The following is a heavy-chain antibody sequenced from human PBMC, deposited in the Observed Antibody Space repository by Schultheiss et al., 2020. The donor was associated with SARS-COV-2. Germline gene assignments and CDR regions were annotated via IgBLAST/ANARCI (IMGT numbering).Heavy chain of an antibody. D-gene: IGHD6-13*01. CDR2: IYSGGST. Sequence: GGSLRLSCAASGFTFSSYSMNWVRQAPGKGLEWVSVIYSGGSTYYADSVKGRFTISRDNSKNTLYLQMNSLRAEDTAVYYCAEDQQLVTAFDIWGQGTMVTVSS. CDR1: GFTFSSYS. J-gene: IGHJ3*02. CDR3: AEDQQLVTAFDI. V-gene: IGHV3-66*01.